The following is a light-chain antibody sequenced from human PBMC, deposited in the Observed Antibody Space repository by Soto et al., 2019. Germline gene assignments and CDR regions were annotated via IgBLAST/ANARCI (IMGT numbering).Light chain of an antibody. CDR1: QSVSSSY. J-gene: IGKJ1*01. CDR2: GAS. V-gene: IGKV3-20*01. CDR3: QQYGSSPWT. Sequence: EIVLTQSPGTLSLSPGERATLSCRASQSVSSSYLAWYQRKPGQAPRLLIYGASSRATGIPDRCSGSGSGTDFTLTISRLEPADFAVYYGQQYGSSPWTFGPGTKVEIK.